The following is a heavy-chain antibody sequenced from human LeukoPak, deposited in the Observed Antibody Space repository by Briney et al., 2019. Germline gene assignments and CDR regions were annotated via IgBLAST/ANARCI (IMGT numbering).Heavy chain of an antibody. D-gene: IGHD5-18*01. CDR3: ARVRGYSYGWGDY. Sequence: NPSETLSLTCAVYGGSFSGYYWSWIRQPPGKGLEWIGEINHSGSTNYNPSLKSRVTISVDTSKNQLSLKLSSVTAADTAVYYCARVRGYSYGWGDYWGQGTLVTVSS. CDR1: GGSFSGYY. CDR2: INHSGST. J-gene: IGHJ4*02. V-gene: IGHV4-34*01.